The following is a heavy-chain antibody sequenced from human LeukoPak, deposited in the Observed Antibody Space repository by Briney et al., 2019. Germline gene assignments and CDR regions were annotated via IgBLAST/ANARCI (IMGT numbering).Heavy chain of an antibody. J-gene: IGHJ6*03. V-gene: IGHV3-48*01. D-gene: IGHD3-9*01. CDR2: ISSSSSTI. CDR3: ARDPAYYDILTDYYMDV. Sequence: GGSLRLSCAASGFTFSSYEMNWVRQAPGKGLEWVSYISSSSSTIYYADSVKGRFTISRDNAKNSLYLQMNSLRAEDTAVYYCARDPAYYDILTDYYMDVWGKGTTVTVSS. CDR1: GFTFSSYE.